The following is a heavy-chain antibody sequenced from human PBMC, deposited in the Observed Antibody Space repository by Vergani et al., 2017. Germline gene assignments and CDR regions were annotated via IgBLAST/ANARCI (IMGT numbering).Heavy chain of an antibody. J-gene: IGHJ6*02. CDR2: IYYSGST. V-gene: IGHV4-39*01. CDR3: ARGRISSSWYGYYYYGMDV. D-gene: IGHD6-13*01. CDR1: GASIRSSNYY. Sequence: QLQLQESGPGLVKPSATLSLTCSVSGASIRSSNYYWGWIRQPPGKGLGWIASIYYSGSTYYNPSLKSRVTISVDTSKNQFSLKLSSVTAADTAVYYCARGRISSSWYGYYYYGMDVWGQGTTVTVSS.